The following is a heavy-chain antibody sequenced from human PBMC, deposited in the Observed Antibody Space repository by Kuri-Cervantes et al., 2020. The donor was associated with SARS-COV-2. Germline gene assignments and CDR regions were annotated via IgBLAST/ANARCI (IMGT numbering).Heavy chain of an antibody. J-gene: IGHJ5*02. CDR3: ARSKSWRWFDP. D-gene: IGHD3-3*01. V-gene: IGHV4-61*08. Sequence: SETLSLTCTVSGGSISSGGYYWSWIRQPPGKGLEWIGYIYYSGSTNYNPSLKSRVTISVDTSKNQFSLKLSSVTAADTAVYYCARSKSWRWFDPWGQGTLVTVSS. CDR1: GGSISSGGYY. CDR2: IYYSGST.